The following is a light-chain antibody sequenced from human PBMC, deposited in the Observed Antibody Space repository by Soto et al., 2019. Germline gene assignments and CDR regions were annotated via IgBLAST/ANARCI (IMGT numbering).Light chain of an antibody. CDR2: GAY. Sequence: EIVLTQSPGTLSLSPGERATLSCRASQSVSSAFLAWYQQKPGQAPRLLIYGAYNRATGIPDRFSGSGSGTDFTITISRLEPEDVAVYYCQQYGSTPRTFGQGTRLEIK. J-gene: IGKJ5*01. V-gene: IGKV3-20*01. CDR1: QSVSSAF. CDR3: QQYGSTPRT.